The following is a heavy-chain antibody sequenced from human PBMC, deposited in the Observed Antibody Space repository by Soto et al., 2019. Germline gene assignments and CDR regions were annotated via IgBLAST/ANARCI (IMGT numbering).Heavy chain of an antibody. Sequence: GESLKISCKGSGYSFTNYWIAWVSQMPGKGLEWMGIIYPGDSDTRYSPSFQGQVTISADKSISTAYLQWSSLKASDTAMYYCARLSSSWPHNWFDPWGQGTLVTVSS. V-gene: IGHV5-51*01. J-gene: IGHJ5*02. CDR1: GYSFTNYW. D-gene: IGHD6-13*01. CDR2: IYPGDSDT. CDR3: ARLSSSWPHNWFDP.